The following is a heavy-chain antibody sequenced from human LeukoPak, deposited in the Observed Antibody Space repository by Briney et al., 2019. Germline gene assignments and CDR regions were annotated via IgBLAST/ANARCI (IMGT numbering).Heavy chain of an antibody. D-gene: IGHD2-15*01. CDR1: GFIVSSNY. J-gene: IGHJ4*02. Sequence: GGSLRLSCAASGFIVSSNYMSWVRQAPGKGLEWVSIIYSGGSTYYADSVKGRFTISRDKSKNTLYLQMNSLRAEDTAMYYCARMAWGVVQFYFDDWGQGTLVTVSS. V-gene: IGHV3-53*01. CDR3: ARMAWGVVQFYFDD. CDR2: IYSGGST.